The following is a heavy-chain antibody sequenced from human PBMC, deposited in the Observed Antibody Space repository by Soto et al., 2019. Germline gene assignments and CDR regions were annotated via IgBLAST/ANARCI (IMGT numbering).Heavy chain of an antibody. CDR3: ARVTYYYDSSGFFDY. CDR2: IYYSGST. Sequence: SETLSLTCTVSGGSIGSYYWSWIRQPPGKGLEWIGYIYYSGSTNYNPSLKSRVTISVDTSKNQFSLKLSSVTAADTAVYYCARVTYYYDSSGFFDYWGQGTLVTVSS. CDR1: GGSIGSYY. J-gene: IGHJ4*02. D-gene: IGHD3-22*01. V-gene: IGHV4-59*01.